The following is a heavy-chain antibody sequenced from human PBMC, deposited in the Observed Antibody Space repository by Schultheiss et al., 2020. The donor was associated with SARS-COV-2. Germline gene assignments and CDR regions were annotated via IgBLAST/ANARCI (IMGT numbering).Heavy chain of an antibody. CDR3: AKDRDYVWGSYRSFPFGWFDP. Sequence: GESLKISCAASGFTFSSYSMNWVRQAPGKGLEWVSYISSSGSTIYYADSVKGRFTISRDNAKNSLYLQMNSLRAEDTAVYYCAKDRDYVWGSYRSFPFGWFDPWGQGTLVTVSS. D-gene: IGHD3-16*02. CDR2: ISSSGSTI. CDR1: GFTFSSYS. J-gene: IGHJ5*02. V-gene: IGHV3-48*04.